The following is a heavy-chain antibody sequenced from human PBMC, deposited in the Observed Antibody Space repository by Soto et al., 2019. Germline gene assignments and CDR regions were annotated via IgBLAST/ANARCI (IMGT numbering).Heavy chain of an antibody. Sequence: GSLRLSCAASGFIFKMYWMHWVRQTPGKGLVWISRIYNDGSYTDYADSVRGRFTISRDNVNDTLYLQMNNLRAEDSGLYYFTRGPRPISTGTGAYWGQGTQVTV. V-gene: IGHV3-74*01. CDR3: TRGPRPISTGTGAY. CDR1: GFIFKMYW. D-gene: IGHD3-10*01. J-gene: IGHJ4*02. CDR2: IYNDGSYT.